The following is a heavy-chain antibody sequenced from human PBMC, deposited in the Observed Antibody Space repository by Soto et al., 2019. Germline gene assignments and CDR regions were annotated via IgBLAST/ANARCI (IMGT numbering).Heavy chain of an antibody. CDR1: GGTFSSYA. D-gene: IGHD6-13*01. CDR2: IIPLFGTT. Sequence: GASVNVSCKASGGTFSSYAISWVRQAPGRGLEWMGGIIPLFGTTNYAQKFRGRVTVTADESTSTVYMELRSLRFEDTAVYYCARAHGSSWYNWFDPWGQGTLVTVSS. V-gene: IGHV1-69*13. CDR3: ARAHGSSWYNWFDP. J-gene: IGHJ5*02.